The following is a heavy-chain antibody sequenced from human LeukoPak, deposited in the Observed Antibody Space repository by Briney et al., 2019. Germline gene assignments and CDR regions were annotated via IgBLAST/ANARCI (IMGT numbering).Heavy chain of an antibody. Sequence: PGGSLRLSCAASGFTFNDYSMYWVRRAPGKGLEWVSSICSSIGCTYYADSVRGRFAISRDDSKNTLYLQMNSLRAEDTAVYYCARISLAPSDNFDSWGQGTLVTVSS. CDR1: GFTFNDYS. V-gene: IGHV3-23*01. CDR2: ICSSIGCT. D-gene: IGHD1-1*01. CDR3: ARISLAPSDNFDS. J-gene: IGHJ4*02.